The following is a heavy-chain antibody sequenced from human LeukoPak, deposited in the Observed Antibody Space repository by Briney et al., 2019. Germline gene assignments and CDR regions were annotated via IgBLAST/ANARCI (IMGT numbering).Heavy chain of an antibody. Sequence: ASVKVSCKASGYTFTDYYMHWVRQAPGQGLEWMGWINPKSGDTNFAQKFQGRVTMTRDTSITTAYMELSGLTSDDTAVYYCARDYYGSGSFSGHWGQGTLVTVSS. CDR2: INPKSGDT. CDR1: GYTFTDYY. J-gene: IGHJ4*02. CDR3: ARDYYGSGSFSGH. V-gene: IGHV1-2*02. D-gene: IGHD3-10*01.